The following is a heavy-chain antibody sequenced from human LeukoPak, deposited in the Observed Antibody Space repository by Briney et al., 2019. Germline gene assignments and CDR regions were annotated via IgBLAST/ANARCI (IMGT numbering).Heavy chain of an antibody. CDR2: IIPILGIA. CDR1: GYTFTSYG. J-gene: IGHJ6*02. CDR3: ATDRNIVVVPAATLPLYYYYGMDV. D-gene: IGHD2-2*01. V-gene: IGHV1-69*04. Sequence: GASVKVSCKASGYTFTSYGISWVRQAPGQGLEWMGRIIPILGIANYAQKFQGRVTITADKSTSTAYMELSSLRSEDTAVYYCATDRNIVVVPAATLPLYYYYGMDVWGQGTTVTVSS.